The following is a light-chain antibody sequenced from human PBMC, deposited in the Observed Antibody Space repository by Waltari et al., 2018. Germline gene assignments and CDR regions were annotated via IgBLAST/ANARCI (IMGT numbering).Light chain of an antibody. V-gene: IGKV2-28*01. Sequence: IVVTQSPLSLPVTPGEPASIPCRSSQSLLHSNGSNYLDWYLQKPGQSPQLLIYLGSNRASRVPDRFSGTGSGTDFTLKINRVQAEDVGVYYCMQSLQALWTFGQGTKVDIK. CDR2: LGS. CDR3: MQSLQALWT. CDR1: QSLLHSNGSNY. J-gene: IGKJ1*01.